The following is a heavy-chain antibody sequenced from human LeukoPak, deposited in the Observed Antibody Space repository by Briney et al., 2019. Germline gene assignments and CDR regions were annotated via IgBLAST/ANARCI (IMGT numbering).Heavy chain of an antibody. Sequence: GASVKVSCKASGYTFTGYYLHWVRQAPGQGLECMGWINPYNGNTNYAQKLQGRVTMTADTSTSTACMELRSLRSDDTAVYYCARELYGRFEYWGQGTLVTVSS. CDR2: INPYNGNT. CDR1: GYTFTGYY. D-gene: IGHD2-2*02. CDR3: ARELYGRFEY. V-gene: IGHV1-18*04. J-gene: IGHJ4*02.